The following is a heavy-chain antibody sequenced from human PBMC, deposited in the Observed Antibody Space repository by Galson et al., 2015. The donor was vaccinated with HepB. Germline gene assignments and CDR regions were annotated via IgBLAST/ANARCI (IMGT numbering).Heavy chain of an antibody. CDR3: ARDDPANAIYREPGY. J-gene: IGHJ4*02. CDR1: GFSFGTYS. Sequence: SLRLSCAASGFSFGTYSMNWVRQAPGKGLQWVSYISFSSGTIYYADSVKGRFTISRDNAKNSLYLQMNSLRDEDTAVYYCARDDPANAIYREPGYWGQGTLVTVSS. CDR2: ISFSSGTI. D-gene: IGHD5-24*01. V-gene: IGHV3-48*02.